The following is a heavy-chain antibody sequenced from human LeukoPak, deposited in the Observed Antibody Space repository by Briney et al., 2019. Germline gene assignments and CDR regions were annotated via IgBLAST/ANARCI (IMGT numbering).Heavy chain of an antibody. CDR1: GGTFSSYA. J-gene: IGHJ5*02. V-gene: IGHV1-69*05. CDR2: IIPIFGTA. D-gene: IGHD3-9*01. CDR3: ARDLDPFYFDWSRMSFDP. Sequence: SVKVSCKASGGTFSSYAISWVRQAPGQGLEWMGGIIPIFGTANYAQKFQGRVTITTDESTSTAYMELSSLRSEDTAVYYCARDLDPFYFDWSRMSFDPWGQGTLVTVSS.